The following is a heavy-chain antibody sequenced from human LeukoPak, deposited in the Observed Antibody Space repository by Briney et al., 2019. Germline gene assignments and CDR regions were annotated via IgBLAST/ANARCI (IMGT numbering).Heavy chain of an antibody. CDR1: GFTFSSYE. J-gene: IGHJ4*02. Sequence: PGGSLRLSCAAPGFTFSSYEMNWVRQAPGKGLEWVSYISSSGSTIYYANSVGGRFTISRDNAKNTLYLQMDSLRAEDAAVYYCARGLYSSSWNAFDYWGQGTLVAVSS. CDR2: ISSSGSTI. V-gene: IGHV3-48*03. D-gene: IGHD6-13*01. CDR3: ARGLYSSSWNAFDY.